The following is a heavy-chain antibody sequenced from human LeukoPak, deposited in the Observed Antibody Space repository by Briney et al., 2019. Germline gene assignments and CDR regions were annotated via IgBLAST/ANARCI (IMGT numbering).Heavy chain of an antibody. J-gene: IGHJ6*02. D-gene: IGHD6-19*01. Sequence: GGSLRLSCAASGFTFNKFAMSWVRQAPGKGLEWVSGIIENGGETYYADSVRGRFTISRDNSKNTLYLQMNSLRAEDTAVYYCAREDSSGWYGEDYYYGMDVWGQGTTVTVSS. CDR2: IIENGGET. CDR1: GFTFNKFA. CDR3: AREDSSGWYGEDYYYGMDV. V-gene: IGHV3-23*01.